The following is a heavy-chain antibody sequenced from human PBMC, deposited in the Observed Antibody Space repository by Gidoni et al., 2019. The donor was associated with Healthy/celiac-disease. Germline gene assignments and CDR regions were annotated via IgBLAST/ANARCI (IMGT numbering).Heavy chain of an antibody. CDR3: AREPYSGYYYYGMDV. V-gene: IGHV4-59*01. Sequence: QVQLQESGPGLVKPSETLSLTCTVSGGSISSYYWSWIRQPPGKGLEWIGYIYYSGSTNYNPSLKSRVTISVDTSKNQFSLKLSSVTAADTAVYYCAREPYSGYYYYGMDVWGQGTTVTVSS. D-gene: IGHD2-21*01. CDR1: GGSISSYY. J-gene: IGHJ6*02. CDR2: IYYSGST.